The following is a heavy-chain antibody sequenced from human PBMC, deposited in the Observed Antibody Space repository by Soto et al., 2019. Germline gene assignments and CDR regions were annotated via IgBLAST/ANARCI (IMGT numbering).Heavy chain of an antibody. D-gene: IGHD2-2*01. Sequence: NPSETLSLTCVVSGYSFNSVHFWGWIRQPPGKGLQWIGSLSQNGGTYRNPSLRSRVTLSVDTSKNQFSLKLTSVTAADAAVYYCAAATPPGARFYGMDVWGQGRKVTVSS. J-gene: IGHJ6*02. CDR3: AAATPPGARFYGMDV. CDR1: GYSFNSVHF. V-gene: IGHV4-38-2*01. CDR2: LSQNGGT.